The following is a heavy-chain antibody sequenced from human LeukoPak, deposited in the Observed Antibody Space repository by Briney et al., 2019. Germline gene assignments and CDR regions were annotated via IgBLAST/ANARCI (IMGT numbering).Heavy chain of an antibody. CDR3: ARLYDSSGYYYEVFDY. J-gene: IGHJ4*02. CDR1: GFTFSSYA. CDR2: ISYDGSNK. D-gene: IGHD3-22*01. V-gene: IGHV3-30-3*01. Sequence: PGGSLRLSCAASGFTFSSYAMHWVRQAPGKGLEWVAVISYDGSNKYYADSVKGRFTISRDNSKNTLYLQMNSLRAEDTAVYYCARLYDSSGYYYEVFDYWGQGTLVTVSS.